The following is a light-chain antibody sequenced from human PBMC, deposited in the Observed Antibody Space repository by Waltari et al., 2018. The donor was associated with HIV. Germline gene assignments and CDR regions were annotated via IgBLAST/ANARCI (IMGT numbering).Light chain of an antibody. CDR1: DTAFSLYKF. V-gene: IGLV2-14*03. Sequence: AVTQPASVSGLPGQSPTISCTGDDTAFSLYKFVSWYQQPSGKPPRLILYDVDSRASGVSDRSSGSMSCNTASLTISGRRADDEGHYYCASFTGDNTVMFGGGTEVTVL. J-gene: IGLJ3*02. CDR2: DVD. CDR3: ASFTGDNTVM.